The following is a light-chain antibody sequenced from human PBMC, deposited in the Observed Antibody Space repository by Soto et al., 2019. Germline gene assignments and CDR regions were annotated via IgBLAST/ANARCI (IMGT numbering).Light chain of an antibody. CDR2: AAS. CDR1: QGISNY. J-gene: IGKJ3*01. V-gene: IGKV1-27*01. CDR3: QKYNSAPRGLT. Sequence: DIPMTQSPSSLSASVGDRVTITCRASQGISNYLAWYQQKPGKVPKLLIYAASTLQSGVPSRFSGSGSGTDFTLTISSLQPEDVATYYCQKYNSAPRGLTFGPGTKVDIK.